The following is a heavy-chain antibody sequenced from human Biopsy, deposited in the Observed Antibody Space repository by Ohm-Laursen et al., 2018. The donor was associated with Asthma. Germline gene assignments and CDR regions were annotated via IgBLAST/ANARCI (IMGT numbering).Heavy chain of an antibody. CDR3: ARGYSGSDRIVYYYSGLEV. D-gene: IGHD5-12*01. V-gene: IGHV1-69*05. Sequence: SSVKVSCKASGDSFSNYAISWVRQAPGQGLEWMGGLIPVLGTPDHAQMFEGRVTITTDESTSTAYMELSSLSSEDTAVYYCARGYSGSDRIVYYYSGLEVWGQGTMVTVSS. CDR2: LIPVLGTP. J-gene: IGHJ6*02. CDR1: GDSFSNYA.